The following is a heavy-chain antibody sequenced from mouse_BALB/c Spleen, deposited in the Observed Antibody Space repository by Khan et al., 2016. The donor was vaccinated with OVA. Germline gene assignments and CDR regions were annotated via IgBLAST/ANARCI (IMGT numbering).Heavy chain of an antibody. J-gene: IGHJ1*01. CDR2: IKTYTGEP. CDR1: GFTFTNYG. D-gene: IGHD6-2*01. Sequence: QIQLVQSGPELKKPGETVKISCKASGFTFTNYGMNWVKQAPGKDLKWMGWIKTYTGEPTYGDDFKGRFVLSLETSASTAYLQISNLINEDMATYFCARISSYWYSDFWGAGTTVTVSS. V-gene: IGHV9-1*02. CDR3: ARISSYWYSDF.